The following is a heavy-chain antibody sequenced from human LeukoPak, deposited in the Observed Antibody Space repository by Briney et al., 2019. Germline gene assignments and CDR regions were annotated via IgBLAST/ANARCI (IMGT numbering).Heavy chain of an antibody. CDR1: GFTFNNYA. CDR3: ASAYNSGWYAD. D-gene: IGHD6-19*01. Sequence: GGSLRLSCAASGFTFNNYAMHWVRQAPGKGLEWVAVISYDGSNKNYADSVKGRFTISRDTSKNTLYLQMNSLRAEDTAVYYCASAYNSGWYADWGQGTLVTVSS. CDR2: ISYDGSNK. V-gene: IGHV3-30*04. J-gene: IGHJ4*02.